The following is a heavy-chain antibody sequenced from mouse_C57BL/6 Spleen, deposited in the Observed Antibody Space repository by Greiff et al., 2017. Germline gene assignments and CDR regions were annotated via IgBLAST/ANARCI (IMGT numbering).Heavy chain of an antibody. J-gene: IGHJ2*01. CDR1: GYTFTSYW. V-gene: IGHV1-61*01. CDR3: ASTPY. CDR2: IYPSDSET. Sequence: VQLQQPGAELVRPGSSVKLSCKASGYTFTSYWMDWVKQRPGQGLEWIGNIYPSDSETHYNQKFKDKTTLTVDKASSTAYMQLSSLTSEDSAGYYCASTPYWGQGTTLTVSS.